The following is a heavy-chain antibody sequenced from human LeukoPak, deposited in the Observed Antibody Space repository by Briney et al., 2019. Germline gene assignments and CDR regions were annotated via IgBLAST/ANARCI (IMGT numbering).Heavy chain of an antibody. CDR2: ISYDGSHK. CDR1: GFIFSSYA. J-gene: IGHJ4*02. CDR3: ARDPRVPAAPEYYCDY. D-gene: IGHD2-2*01. V-gene: IGHV3-30*04. Sequence: GRSLSLSCAPSGFIFSSYAMHWVRQAPGKGLEWVAVISYDGSHKYYADSVKGRFTISRDNSKNTLYLQMNSLRAEDTAVYYCARDPRVPAAPEYYCDYWGQGRLVTVSS.